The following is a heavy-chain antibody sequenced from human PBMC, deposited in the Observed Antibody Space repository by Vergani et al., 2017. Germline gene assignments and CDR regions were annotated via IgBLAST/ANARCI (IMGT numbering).Heavy chain of an antibody. CDR3: ARAPLSSWSLGGFDY. CDR1: GYSFTTYG. D-gene: IGHD6-13*01. J-gene: IGHJ4*02. Sequence: QVQLVQSGAEVKKPGASVRVSCKASGYSFTTYGISWVRQAPGQGLEWMGWISAYNGNTNYAQKLQGRVTMTTVTSTSTAYMELGSLGSDDTAVYYCARAPLSSWSLGGFDYWGQGTLVTVSS. V-gene: IGHV1-18*04. CDR2: ISAYNGNT.